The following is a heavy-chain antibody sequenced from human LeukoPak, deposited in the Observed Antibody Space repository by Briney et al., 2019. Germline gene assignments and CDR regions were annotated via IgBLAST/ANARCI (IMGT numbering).Heavy chain of an antibody. CDR2: MNPNSGNT. CDR3: ARGNTTYDFWSGYYLPRYYNCMDV. Sequence: ASVKVSCKASGYTFTSYDINWVRQATGQGLEWMGWMNPNSGNTGYAQKFQGRVTMTRNTSISTAYMELSSLRSEDTAVYYCARGNTTYDFWSGYYLPRYYNCMDVWGKGTTVTVSS. V-gene: IGHV1-8*01. CDR1: GYTFTSYD. J-gene: IGHJ6*03. D-gene: IGHD3-3*01.